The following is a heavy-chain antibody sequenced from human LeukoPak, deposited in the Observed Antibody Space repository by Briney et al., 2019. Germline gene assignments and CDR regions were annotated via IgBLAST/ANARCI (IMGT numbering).Heavy chain of an antibody. CDR2: ISGSGGST. J-gene: IGHJ4*02. Sequence: PAGGSLRLSCAASGFTFSSYAMSWVRQAPGKGLEWVSAISGSGGSTYYADSVKGRFTISRDNSKNTLYLQMNSLRAEDTAVYYCAKSPNSYGYRGFDYWGQGTLVTVSS. CDR3: AKSPNSYGYRGFDY. CDR1: GFTFSSYA. V-gene: IGHV3-23*01. D-gene: IGHD5-18*01.